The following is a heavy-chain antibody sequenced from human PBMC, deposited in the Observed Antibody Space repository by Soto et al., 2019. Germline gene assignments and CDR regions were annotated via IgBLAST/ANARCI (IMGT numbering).Heavy chain of an antibody. J-gene: IGHJ4*02. Sequence: SQTLSLTCAISGDSVSSNSAACNWIRQSPSRGLEWLGRTYYRSKWYKDYEESVKRGITINLDTSKNRVSLQLNSVTPEDTAVYYCARGAVADYSRVLDYWGQGTLVTDSS. D-gene: IGHD6-19*01. CDR1: GDSVSSNSAA. V-gene: IGHV6-1*01. CDR3: ARGAVADYSRVLDY. CDR2: TYYRSKWYK.